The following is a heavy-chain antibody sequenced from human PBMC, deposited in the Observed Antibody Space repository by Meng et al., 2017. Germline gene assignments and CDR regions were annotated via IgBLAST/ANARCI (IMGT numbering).Heavy chain of an antibody. J-gene: IGHJ4*02. CDR3: ARRGIAARPFYY. V-gene: IGHV4-34*01. CDR2: INHSGST. D-gene: IGHD6-6*01. Sequence: QGQLQHWGAGLLKLSETLSLTCAVYGGSFSGYYWSWIRQPPGKGLEWIGEINHSGSTNYNPSLKSRVTISGDTSKNQFSLKLSSVTAADTAVYYCARRGIAARPFYYWGQGILVTVSS. CDR1: GGSFSGYY.